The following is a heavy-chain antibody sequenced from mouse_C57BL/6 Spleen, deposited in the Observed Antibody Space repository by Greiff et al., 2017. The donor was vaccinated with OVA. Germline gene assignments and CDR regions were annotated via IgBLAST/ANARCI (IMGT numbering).Heavy chain of an antibody. CDR2: ISSGSSTI. CDR3: ARRKLGAWFAY. Sequence: EVKVEESGGGLVKPGGSLKLSCAASGFTFSDYGMHWVRQAPEKGLEWVAYISSGSSTIYYADTVKGRFTISRDNAKNTLFLQMTSLRSEDTAMYYCARRKLGAWFAYWGQGTLVTVSA. J-gene: IGHJ3*01. V-gene: IGHV5-17*01. D-gene: IGHD4-1*01. CDR1: GFTFSDYG.